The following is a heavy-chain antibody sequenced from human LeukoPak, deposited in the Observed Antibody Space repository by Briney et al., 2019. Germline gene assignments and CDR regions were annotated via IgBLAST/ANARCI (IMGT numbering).Heavy chain of an antibody. V-gene: IGHV4-4*07. CDR2: VYISEST. CDR1: GGSISYYY. Sequence: PSETLSLTCTVSGGSISYYYWKWIPQPAGQGLKWIGRVYISESTNYHPSLPSRVTISLDKSKNQFFLNPCSLTVSDTDVYLCVRQHFLTSLPDSWGQGTLVTVSS. CDR3: VRQHFLTSLPDS. D-gene: IGHD3/OR15-3a*01. J-gene: IGHJ4*02.